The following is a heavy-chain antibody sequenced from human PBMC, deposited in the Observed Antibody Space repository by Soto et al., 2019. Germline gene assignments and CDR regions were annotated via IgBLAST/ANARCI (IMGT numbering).Heavy chain of an antibody. D-gene: IGHD2-2*01. J-gene: IGHJ3*02. CDR2: IIPRSATS. V-gene: IGHV1-69*13. CDR3: ARDKDIVVVPAASRDAFDI. CDR1: GDTFSTYT. Sequence: SVKVSCKASGDTFSTYTITWMRQAPGQGLEWMGGIIPRSATSNYAQKFQGRVTITADESTSTAYMELRSLRSDDTAVYYCARDKDIVVVPAASRDAFDIWGQGTMVTVS.